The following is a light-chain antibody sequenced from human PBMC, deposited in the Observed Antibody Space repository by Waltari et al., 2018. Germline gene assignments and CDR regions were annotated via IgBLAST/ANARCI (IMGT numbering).Light chain of an antibody. Sequence: GSPGQSITISCTGTSSDVGGYNYVSWYQQHPGKAPKLMIYDVSNRPSGVSNRFSGSKSGNTASLTISGLQAEDEADYYCSSYISSSTLELFGGGTSLTVL. CDR1: SSDVGGYNY. V-gene: IGLV2-14*03. CDR3: SSYISSSTLEL. J-gene: IGLJ2*01. CDR2: DVS.